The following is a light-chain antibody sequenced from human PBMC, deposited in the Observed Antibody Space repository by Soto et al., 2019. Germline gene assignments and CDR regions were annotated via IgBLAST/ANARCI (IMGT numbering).Light chain of an antibody. CDR1: QTISSW. V-gene: IGKV1-5*03. CDR2: KAS. CDR3: QHYNSYSEA. J-gene: IGKJ1*01. Sequence: DIQMTQSPSTLSGSVGDRVTITCRASQTISSWCAWYQQQPGKAPKLLIYKASTLKSGVPSRFSGSGSGTEFTLTISSLQPDDFATYYCQHYNSYSEAFGQGTKVDIK.